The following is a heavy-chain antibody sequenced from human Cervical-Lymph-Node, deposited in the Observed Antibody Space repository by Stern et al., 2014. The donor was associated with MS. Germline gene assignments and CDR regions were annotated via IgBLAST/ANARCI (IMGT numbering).Heavy chain of an antibody. V-gene: IGHV4-31*01. J-gene: IGHJ5*02. D-gene: IGHD2-2*01. CDR3: ARVAALAMPLQYNWLDP. CDR2: SYYNGNT. CDR1: GDSISSGGYY. Sequence: QLQLQESGPGLVKPSQTLSLTCSVSGDSISSGGYYWSWIRQHPGKALQWIGNSYYNGNTYYNPSLKSLVTISIDMSKNQFSLNLKSVTAADTAVYFCARVAALAMPLQYNWLDPWGQGILVTVSS.